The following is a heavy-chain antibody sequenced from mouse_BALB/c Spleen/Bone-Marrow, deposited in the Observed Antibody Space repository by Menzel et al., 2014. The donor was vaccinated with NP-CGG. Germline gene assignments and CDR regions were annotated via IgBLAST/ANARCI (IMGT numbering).Heavy chain of an antibody. V-gene: IGHV1S132*01. Sequence: VQLQESGAELVKPGASVKLSCKPSGYTFTNYWIQWVKRRPGQGLGWIGEIFPGTGTTYYKEKFKGKATLTIDTSSSTAYMQLSSLTSEDSAVYFCARHYYGSSDAMDYWGQGTSVTVSS. D-gene: IGHD1-1*01. J-gene: IGHJ4*01. CDR3: ARHYYGSSDAMDY. CDR1: GYTFTNYW. CDR2: IFPGTGTT.